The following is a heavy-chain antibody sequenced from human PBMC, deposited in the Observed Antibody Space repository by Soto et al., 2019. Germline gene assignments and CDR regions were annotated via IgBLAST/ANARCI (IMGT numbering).Heavy chain of an antibody. Sequence: SETLSLTCTVSGGSISSYYWSWIRQPPGKGLEWIGYIYYSGSTNYNPSLKSRVTISVDTSKNQFSLKLSSVTAADTAVDYCARDLGGYANYWGQGTLVTVSS. CDR3: ARDLGGYANY. V-gene: IGHV4-59*01. CDR1: GGSISSYY. J-gene: IGHJ4*02. D-gene: IGHD5-12*01. CDR2: IYYSGST.